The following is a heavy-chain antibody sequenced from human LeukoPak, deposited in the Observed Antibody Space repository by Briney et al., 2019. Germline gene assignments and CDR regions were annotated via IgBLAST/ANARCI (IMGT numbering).Heavy chain of an antibody. V-gene: IGHV4-31*03. CDR1: GGSISSGGYY. CDR2: IYYSGST. CDR3: ARGSYDSSGYYRQFDY. Sequence: PSETLSLTCTVSGGSISSGGYYWSWIRQHPGKGLEWIGYIYYSGSTYYNPSLKSRVTISVDTSKNQLSLKLSSVTAADTAVYYCARGSYDSSGYYRQFDYWGQGTLVTVSS. D-gene: IGHD3-22*01. J-gene: IGHJ4*02.